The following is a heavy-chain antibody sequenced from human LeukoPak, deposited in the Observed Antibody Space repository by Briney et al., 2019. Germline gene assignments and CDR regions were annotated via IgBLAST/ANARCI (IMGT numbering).Heavy chain of an antibody. J-gene: IGHJ4*02. D-gene: IGHD3-3*01. CDR2: INPSGGST. CDR1: GYTFKNYY. V-gene: IGHV1-46*02. Sequence: ASVKVCCKASGYTFKNYYMHWVRQAPGQGLEWMGIINPSGGSTSYAQKFQGRVTMTRDTSTSTVYMELSSLRSEDTAVYYCARGVEWLPFDYWGQGTLVTVSS. CDR3: ARGVEWLPFDY.